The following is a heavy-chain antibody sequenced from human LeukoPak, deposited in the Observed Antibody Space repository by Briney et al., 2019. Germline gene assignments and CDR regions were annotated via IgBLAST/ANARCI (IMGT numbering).Heavy chain of an antibody. Sequence: GGSLRLSCAASGFIFSTYEMNWVRQAPGKGLEWLSYISYNGRSIYYADSVKGRFTISRDNAKNSLYLQMNSLRAEDTAVYYCARDLVVVANWGQGTLVTVSS. V-gene: IGHV3-48*03. J-gene: IGHJ4*02. D-gene: IGHD2-15*01. CDR1: GFIFSTYE. CDR3: ARDLVVVAN. CDR2: ISYNGRSI.